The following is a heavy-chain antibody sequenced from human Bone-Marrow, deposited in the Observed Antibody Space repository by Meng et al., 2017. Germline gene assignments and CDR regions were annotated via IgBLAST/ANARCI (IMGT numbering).Heavy chain of an antibody. D-gene: IGHD3-22*01. CDR1: GFTFSSYA. CDR3: AKKYYYDSSGYSLDY. V-gene: IGHV3-23*01. J-gene: IGHJ4*02. CDR2: ISGSGGST. Sequence: GESLKISCAASGFTFSSYAMSWVRQAPGKGLEWVSIISGSGGSTYYADSVKGRFTISRDNSKNTLYLQMNSLRAEDTAVYYCAKKYYYDSSGYSLDYWGQGTLVTSPQ.